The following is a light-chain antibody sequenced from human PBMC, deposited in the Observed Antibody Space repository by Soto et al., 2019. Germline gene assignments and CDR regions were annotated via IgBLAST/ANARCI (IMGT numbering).Light chain of an antibody. Sequence: SVGDRVNITCRASQTISSWLAWYPQKPGKAPKLLIYKASTLKSGVPSRLSGSGSGTEFTLTISSLQPEDFATYYCQQVKIFPFPFGGG. CDR2: KAS. CDR3: QQVKIFPFP. V-gene: IGKV1-5*03. J-gene: IGKJ4*01. CDR1: QTISSW.